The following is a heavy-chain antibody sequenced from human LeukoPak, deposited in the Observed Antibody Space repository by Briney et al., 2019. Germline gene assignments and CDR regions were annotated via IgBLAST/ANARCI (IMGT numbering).Heavy chain of an antibody. D-gene: IGHD6-13*01. CDR2: MYYSVNT. J-gene: IGHJ5*02. CDR3: ARSRIAAISGFDP. CDR1: GGSISSRSYY. V-gene: IGHV4-39*01. Sequence: PSETLSLTCTVSGGSISSRSYYWGWVRQPPGKGLEWIGSMYYSVNTYYNPSLESRVTISVDTSKNQFSLNLISVTAADTAVYYCARSRIAAISGFDPWGQGTRVTVSS.